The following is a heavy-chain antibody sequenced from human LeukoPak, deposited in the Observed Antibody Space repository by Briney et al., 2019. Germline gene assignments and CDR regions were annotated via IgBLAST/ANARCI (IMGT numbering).Heavy chain of an antibody. CDR1: GYTFTSYD. Sequence: ASVKVFCKASGYTFTSYDINWVRQATGQGLEWMGWMNPNSGNAGYAQKFQGRVTMTRNTSISTAYMELSSLRSEDTAVYYCARSSEVRGVIITSGFDPWGQGTLVTVSS. CDR3: ARSSEVRGVIITSGFDP. D-gene: IGHD3-10*01. V-gene: IGHV1-8*01. CDR2: MNPNSGNA. J-gene: IGHJ5*02.